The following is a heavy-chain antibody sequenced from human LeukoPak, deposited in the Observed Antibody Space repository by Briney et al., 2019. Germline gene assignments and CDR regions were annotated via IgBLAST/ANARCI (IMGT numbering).Heavy chain of an antibody. J-gene: IGHJ4*02. V-gene: IGHV4-59*01. CDR1: GGSISSYY. CDR2: IYYSGST. Sequence: PSETLSLTCTVSGGSISSYYWSWIRQPPGKGLEWIGYIYYSGSTNYNPSLKSRVTISVDTSKNQFSLKLSSVTAADTAVYYCARVSTLYIAAVDYWGQGTLVTVSS. CDR3: ARVSTLYIAAVDY. D-gene: IGHD6-13*01.